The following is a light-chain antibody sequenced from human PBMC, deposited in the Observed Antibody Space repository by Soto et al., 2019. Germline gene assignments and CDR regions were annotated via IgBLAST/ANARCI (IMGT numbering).Light chain of an antibody. Sequence: QSVLTQPPSASGTAGQRVTISCSGSTSNIGRNTVNWYQQLPGTAPKTLIYSNNQRPSGVPDRFSGSKSGTSGSLAISGLLSEDEADCYCAAWDDTLNGYVFGTGTKVTVL. J-gene: IGLJ1*01. CDR2: SNN. V-gene: IGLV1-44*01. CDR1: TSNIGRNT. CDR3: AAWDDTLNGYV.